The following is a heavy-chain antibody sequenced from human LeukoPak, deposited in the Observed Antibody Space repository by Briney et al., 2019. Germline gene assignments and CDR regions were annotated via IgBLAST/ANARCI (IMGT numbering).Heavy chain of an antibody. CDR2: VYYSGST. V-gene: IGHV4-59*08. J-gene: IGHJ4*02. Sequence: RPSETLSLTCTVSSGSITSHYWSWIRQSPGQGPEWIGYVYYSGSTSYNPSLKSRVTVSMDTSKKQFSLIMKSVTGADTAVYFCARFNWGGYYFDSWGQGALVTVSS. CDR3: ARFNWGGYYFDS. CDR1: SGSITSHY. D-gene: IGHD7-27*01.